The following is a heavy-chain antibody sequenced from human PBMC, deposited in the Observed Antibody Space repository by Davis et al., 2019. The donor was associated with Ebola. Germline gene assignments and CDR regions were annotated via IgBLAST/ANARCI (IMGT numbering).Heavy chain of an antibody. CDR2: ISSSSSYI. CDR1: GFTFSSYS. J-gene: IGHJ6*02. V-gene: IGHV3-21*01. D-gene: IGHD3-10*01. CDR3: ARDLGDSVGMNV. Sequence: PGGSLRLSCAASGFTFSSYSMNCVRQAPGKGLEWVSSISSSSSYIYYAESVKGRFTISRDNAKNSLYLQMNSLRAEDTAVYYCARDLGDSVGMNVWGQGTTVTVSS.